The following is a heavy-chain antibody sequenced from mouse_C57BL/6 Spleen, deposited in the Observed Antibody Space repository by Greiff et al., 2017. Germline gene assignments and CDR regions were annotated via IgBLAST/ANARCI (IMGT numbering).Heavy chain of an antibody. V-gene: IGHV7-3*01. Sequence: DVKLVESRGGLVQPGGSLSLSCAASGFTFNEYYMSWVRPPPGKALEWLGFIRNKANGYTTEYSASVKGRFTISRDNSQSILYLQMNALRAEDSATYYCARSHYRSSSYWYFDVWATGTTVTVSS. CDR3: ARSHYRSSSYWYFDV. D-gene: IGHD1-1*01. J-gene: IGHJ1*03. CDR1: GFTFNEYY. CDR2: IRNKANGYTT.